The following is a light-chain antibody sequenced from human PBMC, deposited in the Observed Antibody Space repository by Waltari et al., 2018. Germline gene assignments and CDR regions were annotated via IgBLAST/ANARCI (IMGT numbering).Light chain of an antibody. J-gene: IGKJ1*01. Sequence: EIVMTQSPATLSVSPGERATLSCRASQSVSSNLSWYHQKPGQAPRLLIYGASTSATGIPARFSGSGSGTEFTITISSLQSEDFAVYYCQQYNNWPLFGQGTKVEIK. CDR1: QSVSSN. V-gene: IGKV3-15*01. CDR3: QQYNNWPL. CDR2: GAS.